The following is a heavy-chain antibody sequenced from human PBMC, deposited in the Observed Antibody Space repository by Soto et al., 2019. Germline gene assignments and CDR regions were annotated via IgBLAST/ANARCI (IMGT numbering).Heavy chain of an antibody. V-gene: IGHV3-30-3*01. CDR2: ISYDGSNK. CDR1: GFTFSSYA. Sequence: QVQLVESGGGVVQPGRSLRLSCAASGFTFSSYAMHWVRQAPGKGLEWVAVISYDGSNKYYADSVKGRFTISRDNSKNTLYLQMNSLRAEDTAVYYCARAAMGVAGTNFDYWGQGTLVTVSS. CDR3: ARAAMGVAGTNFDY. D-gene: IGHD6-19*01. J-gene: IGHJ4*02.